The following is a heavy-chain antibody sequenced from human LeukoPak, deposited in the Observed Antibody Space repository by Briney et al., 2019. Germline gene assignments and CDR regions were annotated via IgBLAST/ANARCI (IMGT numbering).Heavy chain of an antibody. J-gene: IGHJ4*02. CDR1: GFTVSSNY. Sequence: GGSLRLSCAASGFTVSSNYMTWVRQAPGQGLEWVSVIYFGGTTYYADSVKGRFTISRDNSKNTLYLQMNSLRAEDTAVYYCARDADMIVVPGGVDYWGQGTLVTVSS. V-gene: IGHV3-53*01. D-gene: IGHD3-22*01. CDR3: ARDADMIVVPGGVDY. CDR2: IYFGGTT.